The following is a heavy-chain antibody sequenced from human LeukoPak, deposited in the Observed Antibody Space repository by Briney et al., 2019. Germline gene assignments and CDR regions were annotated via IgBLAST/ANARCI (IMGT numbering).Heavy chain of an antibody. CDR1: GGSISSSSYY. V-gene: IGHV4-39*01. CDR3: ARQVAGSYGDYLEY. CDR2: IYYSGRT. D-gene: IGHD6-19*01. Sequence: PSETLSLTCTVSGGSISSSSYYWAWIRQPPGKGLEWIGSIYYSGRTYYNPSLKSRVTMSVDMSKNQFSLKLSSVTAADTAVYYCARQVAGSYGDYLEYWGQGTLVTVSS. J-gene: IGHJ4*02.